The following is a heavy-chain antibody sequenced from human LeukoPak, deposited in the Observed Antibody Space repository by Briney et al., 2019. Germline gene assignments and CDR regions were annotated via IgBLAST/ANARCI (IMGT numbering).Heavy chain of an antibody. J-gene: IGHJ4*02. Sequence: GGSLRLSCAASGFTFSSYAMSWVRQAPGKGLEWVSAISGSGGSTYYADSVKGRFTISRDNSKNTLCLQMNSLRAEDTAVYYCARPRYGSGYLFDYWGQGTLVTVSS. V-gene: IGHV3-23*01. CDR3: ARPRYGSGYLFDY. CDR2: ISGSGGST. CDR1: GFTFSSYA. D-gene: IGHD6-19*01.